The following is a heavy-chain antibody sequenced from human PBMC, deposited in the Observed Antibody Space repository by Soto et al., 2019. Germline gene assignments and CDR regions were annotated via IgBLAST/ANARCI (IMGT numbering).Heavy chain of an antibody. CDR3: ARYVVVVAATDYYYYYGMDV. CDR2: IYYSGST. D-gene: IGHD2-15*01. Sequence: SETLSLTCVVSGGSFSAYYWSWIRLPPGKGLEWIGSIYYSGSTYYNPSLKSRVTISVDTSKNQFSLKLSSVTAADTAVYYCARYVVVVAATDYYYYYGMDVWGQGTTVTVSS. V-gene: IGHV4-59*05. J-gene: IGHJ6*02. CDR1: GGSFSAYY.